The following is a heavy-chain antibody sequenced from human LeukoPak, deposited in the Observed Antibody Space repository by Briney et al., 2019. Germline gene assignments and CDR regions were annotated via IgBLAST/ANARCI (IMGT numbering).Heavy chain of an antibody. J-gene: IGHJ4*02. Sequence: SETLSLTCAVYGGSFSGYYRSWIRQPPGKGREWIGEINHRGINNYNPTLKSRVPISVDTSKDQFSLKLSSGTAGDTAVYYCARAGLGVGATVDYWGQGTLVTVSS. CDR1: GGSFSGYY. V-gene: IGHV4-34*01. CDR2: INHRGIN. D-gene: IGHD1-26*01. CDR3: ARAGLGVGATVDY.